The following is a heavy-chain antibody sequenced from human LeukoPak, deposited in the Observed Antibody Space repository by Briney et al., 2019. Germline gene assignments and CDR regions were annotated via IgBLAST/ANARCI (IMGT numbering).Heavy chain of an antibody. J-gene: IGHJ3*02. V-gene: IGHV4-30-4*08. CDR2: IYYSGST. Sequence: KPSETLSLTCTVSGGSISSGDYYWSWIRQPPGKGLEWIGYIYYSGSTYYNPSLKSRVTISVDTSKNQFSLKLSSVTAADTAVYYCARDRPGAYCSSTSCYKADAFDIWGQGTMVTVSS. CDR1: GGSISSGDYY. CDR3: ARDRPGAYCSSTSCYKADAFDI. D-gene: IGHD2-2*02.